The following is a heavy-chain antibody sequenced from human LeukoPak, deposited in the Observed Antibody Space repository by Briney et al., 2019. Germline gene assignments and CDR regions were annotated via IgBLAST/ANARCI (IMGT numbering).Heavy chain of an antibody. CDR3: ARSSGYYSSLFYIHG. CDR2: FNPSGGST. D-gene: IGHD3-22*01. Sequence: SVKVSCKPSGYTFTSYYMHWVRQAPGPGLEWRGIFNPSGGSTSYAQKFQGRVTMTSDMSTSTVYMELSSLRSEDTAVYYCARSSGYYSSLFYIHGWGKGTTVTVSS. CDR1: GYTFTSYY. J-gene: IGHJ6*03. V-gene: IGHV1-46*01.